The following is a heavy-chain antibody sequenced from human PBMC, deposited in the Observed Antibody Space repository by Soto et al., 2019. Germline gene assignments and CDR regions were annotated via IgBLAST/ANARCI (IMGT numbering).Heavy chain of an antibody. D-gene: IGHD3-9*01. V-gene: IGHV4-31*03. CDR3: ARGSRYFDSQRREFDP. CDR2: IYYSGST. Sequence: QVQLQESGPGLVKPSQTLSLTCTVSGGSISSGGYYWSWIRQHPGKGLEWIGYIYYSGSTYYNPSLKSRVTISVDTSKNQFSLKLSSVTAADTAVYYCARGSRYFDSQRREFDPWGQGTLVTVSS. CDR1: GGSISSGGYY. J-gene: IGHJ5*02.